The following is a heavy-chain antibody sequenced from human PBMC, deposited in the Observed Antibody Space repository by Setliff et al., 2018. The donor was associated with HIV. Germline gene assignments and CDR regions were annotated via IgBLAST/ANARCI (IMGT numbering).Heavy chain of an antibody. CDR2: IYYSGST. V-gene: IGHV4-31*03. Sequence: PSETLSLTCTVSGGSIGSGGYYWSWIRQQPGKGLEWIGYIYYSGSTYYNPSLKSRVTISVDTSKNQFSLKLSSVTAADTAVYYCARGYPVSYYYYMDVWGKGTTVTVSS. CDR1: GGSIGSGGYY. D-gene: IGHD3-16*02. CDR3: ARGYPVSYYYYMDV. J-gene: IGHJ6*03.